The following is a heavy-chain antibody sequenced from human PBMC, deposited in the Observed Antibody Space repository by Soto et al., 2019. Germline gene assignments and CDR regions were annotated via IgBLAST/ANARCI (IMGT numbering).Heavy chain of an antibody. J-gene: IGHJ3*02. CDR1: GYTLTELP. D-gene: IGHD3-9*01. CDR2: FDPEDGET. CDR3: ATDAPRLRYFDWSGFDI. Sequence: ASVKVSCKVSGYTLTELPMHWVRQAPGKGLEWMGGFDPEDGETIYAQKFQGRVTMTEDTSTDTAYMELSSLRSEDTAVYYCATDAPRLRYFDWSGFDIWGQGTMVTVSS. V-gene: IGHV1-24*01.